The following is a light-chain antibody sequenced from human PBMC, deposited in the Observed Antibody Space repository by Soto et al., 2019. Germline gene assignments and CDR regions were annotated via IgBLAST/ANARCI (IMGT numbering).Light chain of an antibody. CDR2: DVN. J-gene: IGLJ1*01. V-gene: IGLV2-11*01. Sequence: QSALTHPRSVSGSPGQSVTISCTGTSSDVGGYNFVSWYQQHPGKAPKLVIYDVNKRPSGVPGRFSGSKSGNTASLTISGLQAEDESDYYCCSYAGTYTHYVFGTGTKVTVL. CDR3: CSYAGTYTHYV. CDR1: SSDVGGYNF.